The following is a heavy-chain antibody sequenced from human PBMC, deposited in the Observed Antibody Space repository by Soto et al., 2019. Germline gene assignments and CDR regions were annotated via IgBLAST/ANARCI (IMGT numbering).Heavy chain of an antibody. V-gene: IGHV3-23*01. Sequence: PGGSLRLSCAASGFPFSSYVMAWVRQAPGKGLEWVSGISGGGSNTFYAGSVKGRFTISRDNSKNTLLLQMNSLGAEDTAVYYCAKDSNKYSSSLRGRYFDYWGQ. CDR2: ISGGGSNT. D-gene: IGHD4-4*01. CDR1: GFPFSSYV. CDR3: AKDSNKYSSSLRGRYFDY. J-gene: IGHJ4*02.